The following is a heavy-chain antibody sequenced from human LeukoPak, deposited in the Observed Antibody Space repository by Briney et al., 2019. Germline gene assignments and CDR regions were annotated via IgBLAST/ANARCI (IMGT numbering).Heavy chain of an antibody. CDR3: ARVLRYDFWSAYYFDY. CDR1: GYDFTSVG. CDR2: ISPYNGNT. J-gene: IGHJ4*02. V-gene: IGHV1-18*01. D-gene: IGHD3-3*01. Sequence: ASVKVSCKASGYDFTSVGITWVRQAPGQGLEWMGWISPYNGNTRYVQKLQGRVTMTTDTSTSTAYMELRSLRFDDTAVYYCARVLRYDFWSAYYFDYWGQGTLVTVSS.